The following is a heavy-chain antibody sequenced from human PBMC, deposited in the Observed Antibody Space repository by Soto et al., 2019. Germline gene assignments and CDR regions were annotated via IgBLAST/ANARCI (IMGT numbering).Heavy chain of an antibody. Sequence: ASVKVSCKASGYTFTSYAMHWVRQAPGQRLEWMGWINAGNGNTKYSQKFQGRVTITRDTSASTAYMELSSLRSEDTAVYYCARDAVPKGYCSGGSCRAFDIWGQGTMVTVSS. CDR1: GYTFTSYA. V-gene: IGHV1-3*01. D-gene: IGHD2-15*01. J-gene: IGHJ3*02. CDR3: ARDAVPKGYCSGGSCRAFDI. CDR2: INAGNGNT.